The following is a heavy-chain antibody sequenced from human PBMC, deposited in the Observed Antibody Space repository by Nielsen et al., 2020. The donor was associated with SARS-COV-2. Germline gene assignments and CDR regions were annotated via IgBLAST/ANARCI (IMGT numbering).Heavy chain of an antibody. CDR2: IYYSGST. CDR3: ARHGLLWFGEPHYYMDV. Sequence: SETLSLTCAVSGGSISSSNWWSWIRQPPGKGLEWIGYIYYSGSTNYNPSLKSRVTISVDTSKNQFSLKLSSVTAADTAVYYCARHGLLWFGEPHYYMDVWGKGTTVTVSS. D-gene: IGHD3-10*01. V-gene: IGHV4-59*08. CDR1: GGSISSSNW. J-gene: IGHJ6*03.